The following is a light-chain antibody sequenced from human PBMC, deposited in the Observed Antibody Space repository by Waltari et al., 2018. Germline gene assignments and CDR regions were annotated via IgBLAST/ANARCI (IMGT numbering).Light chain of an antibody. CDR1: KLSSQN. CDR2: VDS. V-gene: IGLV3-21*02. Sequence: SYVLTQPPSLSVAPGQTAMITRGVNKLSSQNEHSYQSKSGQAPVLVIYVDSDRPSGIPERFSGSKSWNTAILTISRVEAGDEAAYYCQVWDSTSDHHVIFGGGTKLTVL. J-gene: IGLJ2*01. CDR3: QVWDSTSDHHVI.